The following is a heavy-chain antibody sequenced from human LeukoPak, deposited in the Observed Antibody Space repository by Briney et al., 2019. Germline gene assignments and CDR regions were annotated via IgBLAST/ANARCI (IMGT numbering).Heavy chain of an antibody. CDR2: IYYSGST. Sequence: PSETLSLTSTVSGGSISSYYWSWIRQPPGKGLEWIGYIYYSGSTNYNPSLKSRVTISVDTSKNQFSLKLSSVTAADTAVYYCARGGTSGYFVYDAFDIWGQGTMVTVSS. CDR1: GGSISSYY. V-gene: IGHV4-59*01. J-gene: IGHJ3*02. CDR3: ARGGTSGYFVYDAFDI. D-gene: IGHD3-9*01.